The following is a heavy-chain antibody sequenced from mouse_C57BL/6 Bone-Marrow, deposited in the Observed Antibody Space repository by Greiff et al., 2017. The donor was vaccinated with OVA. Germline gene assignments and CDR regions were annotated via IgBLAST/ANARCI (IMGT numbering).Heavy chain of an antibody. V-gene: IGHV5-4*01. D-gene: IGHD3-3*01. Sequence: EVQRVESGGGLVKPGGSLKLSCAASGFTFSSYAMSWVRQTPEKRLEWVATISDGGSYTSYPDNVKGRFTISRDNAKNNLYLQMSHLKSEDTAMYYCARVGPRGFAYWGQGTLVTVSA. J-gene: IGHJ3*01. CDR1: GFTFSSYA. CDR3: ARVGPRGFAY. CDR2: ISDGGSYT.